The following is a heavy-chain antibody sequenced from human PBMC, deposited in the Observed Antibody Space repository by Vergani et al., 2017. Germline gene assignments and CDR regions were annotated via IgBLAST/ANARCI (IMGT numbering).Heavy chain of an antibody. CDR1: GGSISSYY. J-gene: IGHJ4*02. CDR2: IYTSGST. CDR3: ARESSSWSNLYYFDY. D-gene: IGHD6-13*01. Sequence: QVQLQESGPGLVKPSETLSLTCTVSGGSISSYYWSWIRQPPGKGLEWIGYIYTSGSTNYNPSLKSRVTISVDTSKNQFSLKLSSVTAADTAVYYCARESSSWSNLYYFDYWGQGTLVTVSS. V-gene: IGHV4-4*09.